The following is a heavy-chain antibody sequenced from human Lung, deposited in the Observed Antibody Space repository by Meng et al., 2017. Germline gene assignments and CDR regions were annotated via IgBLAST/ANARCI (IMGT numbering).Heavy chain of an antibody. CDR1: VGSISCSY. D-gene: IGHD3-10*01. Sequence: VQLQRLGTDLFGPSGTLSSTSAVYVGSISCSYWSWNRQSPAKGLEWIGKINHGGSTNYNPSLESRVTISVDTPKNQFSLWLTSMTVADTAVYYCARERHSTIIRGVIDFWGQGALVTVSS. CDR3: ARERHSTIIRGVIDF. V-gene: IGHV4-34*01. J-gene: IGHJ4*02. CDR2: INHGGST.